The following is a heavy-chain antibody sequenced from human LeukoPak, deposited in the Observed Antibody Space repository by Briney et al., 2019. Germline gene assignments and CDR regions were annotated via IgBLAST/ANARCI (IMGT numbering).Heavy chain of an antibody. CDR3: AKDETSYGDSPSYYFDY. CDR1: GFTFSNHA. Sequence: GGSLRLSCAASGFTFSNHAMSWVRQAPGKGLEWVSSISGSGGSTYYADSVKGRFTISRDNSKNTLYLQMNSLRVEDTAVYYCAKDETSYGDSPSYYFDYWGQGTLVTVSS. V-gene: IGHV3-23*01. D-gene: IGHD4-17*01. CDR2: ISGSGGST. J-gene: IGHJ4*02.